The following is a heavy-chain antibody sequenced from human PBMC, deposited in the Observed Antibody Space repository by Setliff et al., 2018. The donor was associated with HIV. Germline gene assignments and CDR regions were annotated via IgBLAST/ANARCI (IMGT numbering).Heavy chain of an antibody. D-gene: IGHD1-26*01. CDR1: GFIFTDYW. V-gene: IGHV3-7*03. J-gene: IGHJ5*02. CDR2: IHKNGQSEK. Sequence: PGGSLRLSCAASGFIFTDYWMSWVRQAPGKGLEWVANIHKNGQSEKYYVDSVKGRFTISRDNARTSLYLEMTNPKVEDTAVYFCASMWKVGAWGRGTLVTVSS. CDR3: ASMWKVGA.